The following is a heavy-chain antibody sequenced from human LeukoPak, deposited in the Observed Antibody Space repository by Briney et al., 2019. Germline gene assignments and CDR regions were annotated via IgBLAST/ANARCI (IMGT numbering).Heavy chain of an antibody. Sequence: GGSLRLSCAASGFSFNTYSMTWVRQAPGKGLEWVSGINWNGGSTGYADSVKGRFTISRDNAKNSLYLQMNSLRAEDTALYYCARGDHTTPFDYWGQGTLVTVSS. CDR2: INWNGGST. V-gene: IGHV3-20*04. CDR3: ARGDHTTPFDY. D-gene: IGHD1-26*01. CDR1: GFSFNTYS. J-gene: IGHJ4*02.